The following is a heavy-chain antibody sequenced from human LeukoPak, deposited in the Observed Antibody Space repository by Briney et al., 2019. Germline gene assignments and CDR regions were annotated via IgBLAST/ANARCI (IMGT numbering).Heavy chain of an antibody. CDR3: ATQVAAAGYANWFDP. D-gene: IGHD6-13*01. CDR2: INHSGST. V-gene: IGHV4-34*01. Sequence: SETLSLTCAVYGGSFSGYYWSWIRQPPGKGLEWIGEINHSGSTNYNPSLKSRVTISVDTSKNQFSLKLSSVTAADTAVYYRATQVAAAGYANWFDPWGQGTLVTVSS. CDR1: GGSFSGYY. J-gene: IGHJ5*02.